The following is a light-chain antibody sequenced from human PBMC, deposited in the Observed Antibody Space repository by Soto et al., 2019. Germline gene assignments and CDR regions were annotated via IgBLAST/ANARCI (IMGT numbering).Light chain of an antibody. CDR2: DAS. CDR3: QQRYNWPPA. J-gene: IGKJ5*01. V-gene: IGKV3-11*01. CDR1: QSVSSY. Sequence: EIVLTQSPASLSLSPGEISTLSCRASQSVSSYLAWYQQKPGQAPRLLIYDASNRATGIPPRFSGSGSGTDFTLTISSLEPEDFAVYYCQQRYNWPPAFGQGTRLEI.